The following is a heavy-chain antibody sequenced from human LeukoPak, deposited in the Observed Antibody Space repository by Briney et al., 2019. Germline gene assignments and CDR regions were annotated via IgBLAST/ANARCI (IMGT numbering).Heavy chain of an antibody. CDR1: GGSFSGYY. Sequence: PSETLSLTCAVYGGSFSGYYWSWIRQPPGKGLERIGEINHSGSTNYNPSLKSRVTISVDTSKNQFSLKLSSVTAADTAVYYCARGSKPADYWGQGTLVTVSS. V-gene: IGHV4-34*01. J-gene: IGHJ4*02. CDR2: INHSGST. CDR3: ARGSKPADY.